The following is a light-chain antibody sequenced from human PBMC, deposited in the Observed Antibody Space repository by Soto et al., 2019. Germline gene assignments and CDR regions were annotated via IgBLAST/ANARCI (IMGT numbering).Light chain of an antibody. Sequence: IQMTQSPSTLSASVGDRVTITCRASQSINNRLAWYQLKPGKAPKLLIYDASTLESGVPSGFSGSGSGTEFTLTISSLQPDDFATYYCQQYASYSPTFGQGTKVGIK. CDR1: QSINNR. CDR2: DAS. J-gene: IGKJ1*01. V-gene: IGKV1-5*01. CDR3: QQYASYSPT.